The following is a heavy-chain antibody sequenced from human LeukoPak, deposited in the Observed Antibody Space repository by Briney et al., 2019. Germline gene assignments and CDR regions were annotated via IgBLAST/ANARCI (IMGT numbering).Heavy chain of an antibody. CDR1: GFTFSNYW. Sequence: GGSLRLSCAASGFTFSNYWMTWVRQAPGKGLEWVAVISNDGSNSYYADSVKGRFTISRDNSENTLYLQMNILRAEDTAVYYCARAFSTTAFDYWGQGTLVTVSS. J-gene: IGHJ4*02. V-gene: IGHV3-30*03. D-gene: IGHD4-17*01. CDR3: ARAFSTTAFDY. CDR2: ISNDGSNS.